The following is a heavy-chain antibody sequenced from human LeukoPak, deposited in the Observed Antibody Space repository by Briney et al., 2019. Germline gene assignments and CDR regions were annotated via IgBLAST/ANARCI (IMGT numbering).Heavy chain of an antibody. V-gene: IGHV3-30*18. J-gene: IGHJ6*02. Sequence: PGRSLRLSCAASGFTFSSYGMHWVRQAPGKGLEWVAVISYDGSNKYYADSVKGRFTISRDNSKNTLYLQMNSLRAEDTAVYYCAKSDTDVWAKGPRSPSP. CDR3: AKSDTDV. D-gene: IGHD5-18*01. CDR1: GFTFSSYG. CDR2: ISYDGSNK.